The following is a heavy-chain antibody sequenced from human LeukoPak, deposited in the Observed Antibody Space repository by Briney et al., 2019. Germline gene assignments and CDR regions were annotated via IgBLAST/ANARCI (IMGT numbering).Heavy chain of an antibody. D-gene: IGHD5-18*01. CDR1: GGSISSSSAY. Sequence: SETLSLTCTVSGGSISSSSAYWGWLRQPPGKGLEWIGSIYYSKNTYYNPSLKSRVTISADTSKNQFSLTLGSVSATDTAVYYCVSPRGFSYGYFDYWGQGTLVTVSS. V-gene: IGHV4-39*01. J-gene: IGHJ4*02. CDR2: IYYSKNT. CDR3: VSPRGFSYGYFDY.